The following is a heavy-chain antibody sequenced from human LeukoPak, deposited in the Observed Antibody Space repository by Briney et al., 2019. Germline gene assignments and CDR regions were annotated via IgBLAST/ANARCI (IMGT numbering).Heavy chain of an antibody. CDR1: GGSISSYY. V-gene: IGHV4-59*08. D-gene: IGHD1-26*01. J-gene: IGHJ4*02. CDR3: GRQQWELIFDY. Sequence: SETLSLTCTVSGGSISSYYWSWIRQPPGKGLEWIGYIYYSGSTNYNPSLKSRVTISVDTSKNQFSLKLSSVTAADTAVYYCGRQQWELIFDYWGQGTLVTVSS. CDR2: IYYSGST.